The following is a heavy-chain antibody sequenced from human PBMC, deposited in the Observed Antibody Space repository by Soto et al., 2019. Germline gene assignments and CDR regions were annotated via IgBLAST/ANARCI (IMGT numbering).Heavy chain of an antibody. CDR2: IYYSGST. Sequence: SETLSLTCTVSGGSISSGDYYWSWIRQPPGKGLEWIGSIYYSGSTYYNPSLKSRVTISVDTSKNQFSLKLNSVTAADTAVYYCASRHSSLYFDYWGQGTLVTVSS. CDR3: ASRHSSLYFDY. J-gene: IGHJ4*02. CDR1: GGSISSGDYY. V-gene: IGHV4-30-4*01. D-gene: IGHD6-13*01.